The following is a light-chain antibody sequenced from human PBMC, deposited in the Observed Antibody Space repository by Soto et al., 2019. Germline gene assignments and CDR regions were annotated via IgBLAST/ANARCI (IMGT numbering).Light chain of an antibody. CDR3: QQYNNWPPWT. Sequence: EIVMTQSPATLSVSLGQSATLSCRASQRISRNLAWYQQKPGQAPRLLIYDASTRATAIPARFSGSGSETEFTLTISSLQSEDSAVYYCQQYNNWPPWTFGQGTKVEIK. V-gene: IGKV3-15*01. J-gene: IGKJ1*01. CDR1: QRISRN. CDR2: DAS.